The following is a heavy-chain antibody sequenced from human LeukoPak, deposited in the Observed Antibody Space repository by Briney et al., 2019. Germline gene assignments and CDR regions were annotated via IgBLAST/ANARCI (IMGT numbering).Heavy chain of an antibody. CDR1: GFTFSSYA. CDR2: IRYDGSNK. Sequence: PPGGSLRLSCAASGFTFSSYAMHWVRQAPGKGLEWVAFIRYDGSNKHYADSVKGRFTISRDNSKNTLYLQMNSLRAEDTAVYYCAKLMSIAARPSNWFDPWGQGTLVTVSS. CDR3: AKLMSIAARPSNWFDP. D-gene: IGHD6-6*01. J-gene: IGHJ5*02. V-gene: IGHV3-30*02.